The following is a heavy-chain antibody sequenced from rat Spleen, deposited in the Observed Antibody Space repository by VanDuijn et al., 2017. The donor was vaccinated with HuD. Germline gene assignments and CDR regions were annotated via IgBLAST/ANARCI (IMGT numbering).Heavy chain of an antibody. CDR1: GFTFSNYD. D-gene: IGHD1-11*01. Sequence: EVQLVESGGGLVQPGRSLKLSCAASGFTFSNYDMAWVRQAPTKGLEWVASISTSGGSTYYRDSVKGRFTVSRDNAKSTLYLQMDSLRSEDTATYYCARGGRRAHYFDYWGQGVMVTVSS. J-gene: IGHJ2*01. CDR2: ISTSGGST. CDR3: ARGGRRAHYFDY. V-gene: IGHV5-25*01.